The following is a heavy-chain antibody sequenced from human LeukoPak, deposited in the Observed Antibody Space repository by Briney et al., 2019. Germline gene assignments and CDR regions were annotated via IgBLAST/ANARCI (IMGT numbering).Heavy chain of an antibody. D-gene: IGHD3-16*01. Sequence: GASVKVSCAASGFTFSSYWMHWVRQAPGKGLVWVSRINSDGSSTSYADSVKDRFTISRDNARDSLHLQMNSLRVEDTAVYYCAREGYDYVWQTTEQDGMDVWGQGTTVTVSS. V-gene: IGHV3-74*01. CDR2: INSDGSST. CDR3: AREGYDYVWQTTEQDGMDV. J-gene: IGHJ6*02. CDR1: GFTFSSYW.